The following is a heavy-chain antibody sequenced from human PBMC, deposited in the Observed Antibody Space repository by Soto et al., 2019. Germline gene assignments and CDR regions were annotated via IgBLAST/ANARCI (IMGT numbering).Heavy chain of an antibody. CDR2: ITGSGGTI. CDR1: GFSFSRYA. D-gene: IGHD4-17*01. Sequence: DVHLLESGGGLVQPGGSLRLSCAASGFSFSRYAMIWVRQAPGKGQEWVSGITGSGGTIEYAASVKGRFTISRDNAKSSLYLQMSSMRDEDTAVYYCTRGSYGAYDYWGQGTLVTVSS. CDR3: TRGSYGAYDY. V-gene: IGHV3-23*01. J-gene: IGHJ4*02.